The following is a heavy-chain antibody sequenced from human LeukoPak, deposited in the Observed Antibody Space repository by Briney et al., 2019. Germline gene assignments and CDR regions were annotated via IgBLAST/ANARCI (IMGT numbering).Heavy chain of an antibody. V-gene: IGHV1-2*02. D-gene: IGHD6-13*01. CDR1: GYTFTGYY. CDR2: INPNSGGT. Sequence: ASVKVSCKASGYTFTGYYMHWVRQALGQGLEWMGWINPNSGGTNYAQKFQGRVTMTRDTSISTAYMELSRLRSDDTAVYYCARSGASSSWYGGYYYGMDVWGQGTTVTVSS. CDR3: ARSGASSSWYGGYYYGMDV. J-gene: IGHJ6*02.